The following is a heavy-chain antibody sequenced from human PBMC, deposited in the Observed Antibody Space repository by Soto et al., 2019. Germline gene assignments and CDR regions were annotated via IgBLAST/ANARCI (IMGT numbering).Heavy chain of an antibody. Sequence: VKVSCKASGYTFIGYYMHWVRQAPGQGLEWMGWINPNSGGTNSAQKFQGRVTMTRDTSISTAYMELSRLRYDDTAVYYCARESLDRDDAFDIWGQGTMVTVSS. CDR1: GYTFIGYY. V-gene: IGHV1-2*02. J-gene: IGHJ3*02. CDR3: ARESLDRDDAFDI. D-gene: IGHD1-1*01. CDR2: INPNSGGT.